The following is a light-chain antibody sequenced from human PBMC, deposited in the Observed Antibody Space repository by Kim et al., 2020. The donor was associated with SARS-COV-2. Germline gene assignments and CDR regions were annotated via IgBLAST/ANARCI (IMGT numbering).Light chain of an antibody. Sequence: QSALTQPASVSGSPGQSITISCTGTNSDVGGYDHVTWYQQYPGKAPKLIICEVNNRPSGVSNRFSGSKSGNTASLTISGLQTEDEADYYCNSYTSSNTWVFGGGTQLTV. V-gene: IGLV2-14*01. CDR3: NSYTSSNTWV. CDR2: EVN. CDR1: NSDVGGYDH. J-gene: IGLJ3*02.